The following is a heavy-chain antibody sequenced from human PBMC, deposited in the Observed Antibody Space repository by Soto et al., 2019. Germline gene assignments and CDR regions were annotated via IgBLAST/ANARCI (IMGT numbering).Heavy chain of an antibody. Sequence: ESGGGVVQPGRSLRLSCAASGFTFSSYAMHWVRQAPGKGLEWVAVISYDGSNKYYADSVKGRFTISRDISKNTLYLQMNSLRAEDTAVHYCARAGGLLLDYWGQGTLVTVSS. CDR1: GFTFSSYA. V-gene: IGHV3-30-3*01. J-gene: IGHJ4*02. CDR3: ARAGGLLLDY. D-gene: IGHD2-15*01. CDR2: ISYDGSNK.